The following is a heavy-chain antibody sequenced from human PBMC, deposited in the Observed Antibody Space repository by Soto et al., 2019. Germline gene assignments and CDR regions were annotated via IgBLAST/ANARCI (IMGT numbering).Heavy chain of an antibody. J-gene: IGHJ6*02. V-gene: IGHV3-7*01. Sequence: ESGGGLVQPGGSLRLSCAASGFTFSSYWMSWVRQAPGKGLEWVANIKQDGSEKYYVDSVKGRFTISRDNAKNSLYLQMNSLRAEDTAVYYCARGGPAAQYYYYGMDVWGQGTTVTVSS. CDR3: ARGGPAAQYYYYGMDV. D-gene: IGHD2-2*01. CDR1: GFTFSSYW. CDR2: IKQDGSEK.